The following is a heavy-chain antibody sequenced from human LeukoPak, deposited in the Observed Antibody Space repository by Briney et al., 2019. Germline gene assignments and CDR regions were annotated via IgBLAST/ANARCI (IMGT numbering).Heavy chain of an antibody. CDR2: ISSSGSTI. Sequence: GGSLRLSCAASGFTFSDYYMSWIRQAPGKGLEWVSYISSSGSTIYYADSVKGRFTISRDNAKNSLYLQMNSLRAEDMALYYCAKDKNWNYSYYFDYWGQGTLVTVSS. J-gene: IGHJ4*02. D-gene: IGHD1-7*01. CDR3: AKDKNWNYSYYFDY. V-gene: IGHV3-11*01. CDR1: GFTFSDYY.